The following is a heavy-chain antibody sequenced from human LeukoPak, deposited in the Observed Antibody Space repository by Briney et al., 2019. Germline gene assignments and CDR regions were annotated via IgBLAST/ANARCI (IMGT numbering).Heavy chain of an antibody. CDR2: IYTSGST. CDR3: ARDLSFPGGAYPGLGIDY. Sequence: SETLSLTCTVSGGSISSYYWSWIRQPTGKGLEWIGRIYTSGSTNYNPSLKSRVTMSVDTSKNQFSLKLSSVTAADTAVYYCARDLSFPGGAYPGLGIDYWGQGTLVTVSS. V-gene: IGHV4-4*07. CDR1: GGSISSYY. D-gene: IGHD1-26*01. J-gene: IGHJ4*02.